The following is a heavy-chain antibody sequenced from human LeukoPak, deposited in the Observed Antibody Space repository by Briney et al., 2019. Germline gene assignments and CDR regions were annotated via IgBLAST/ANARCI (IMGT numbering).Heavy chain of an antibody. CDR1: GGTCSSYA. CDR3: ARERNYDFWVFDY. Sequence: EASVKVSCKASGGTCSSYAISWVRQAPGQGLEWMGGIIPIFGTANYAQKFQGRVTITADESTSTAYMELSSLRSEDTAVYYCARERNYDFWVFDYWGQGTLVTVSS. J-gene: IGHJ4*02. V-gene: IGHV1-69*13. CDR2: IIPIFGTA. D-gene: IGHD3-3*01.